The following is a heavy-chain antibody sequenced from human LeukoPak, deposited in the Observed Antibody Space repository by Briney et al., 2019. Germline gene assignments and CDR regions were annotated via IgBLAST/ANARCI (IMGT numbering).Heavy chain of an antibody. CDR3: ASLTTAEAFDI. CDR1: GGSFSGYY. V-gene: IGHV4-34*01. Sequence: SETLSLTCAVYGGSFSGYYWSWIRQPPGKGLEWIGEINHSGSTNYNPPLKSRVNISVDTSKNQFSLKLSSVTAADTAVYYCASLTTAEAFDIWGQGTMVTVSS. J-gene: IGHJ3*02. D-gene: IGHD3-22*01. CDR2: INHSGST.